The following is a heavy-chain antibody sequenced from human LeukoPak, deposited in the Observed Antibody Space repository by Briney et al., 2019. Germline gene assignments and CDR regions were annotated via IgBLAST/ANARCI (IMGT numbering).Heavy chain of an antibody. Sequence: SETLSLTCAVYGGSFSGYYWSLIRQPPGKGLEWIGEINHSGSTNYNPSLKSRVTISVDTSKNQFSLKLSSVTAADTAVYYCASASSRRGWFDPWGQGTLVTVSS. D-gene: IGHD6-13*01. J-gene: IGHJ5*02. CDR3: ASASSRRGWFDP. V-gene: IGHV4-34*01. CDR2: INHSGST. CDR1: GGSFSGYY.